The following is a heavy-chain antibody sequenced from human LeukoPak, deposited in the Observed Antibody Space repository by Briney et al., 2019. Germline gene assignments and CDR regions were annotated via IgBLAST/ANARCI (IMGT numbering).Heavy chain of an antibody. CDR1: GFTVSSNY. Sequence: GGSLRHYCAASGFTVSSNYMSWVRQAPGKGLEWVSVIYSGGSTYYADSVKGRSTISRDNSKNTLYLQMNSLRAEDTAVYYCARVKSSSWSYYYYYGMDVWGQGTTVTVSS. CDR2: IYSGGST. J-gene: IGHJ6*02. D-gene: IGHD6-13*01. V-gene: IGHV3-53*01. CDR3: ARVKSSSWSYYYYYGMDV.